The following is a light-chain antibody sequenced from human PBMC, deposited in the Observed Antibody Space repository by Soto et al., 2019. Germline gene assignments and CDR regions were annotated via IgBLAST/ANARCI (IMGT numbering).Light chain of an antibody. CDR2: KAS. CDR1: QSISTW. J-gene: IGKJ1*01. V-gene: IGKV1-5*03. CDR3: QQYNTCSSS. Sequence: DIQMTQSPSTLSASVGDSVTITCRASQSISTWLAWYQQKPGKAPKFLIYKASTLESGVPPRLSGCGSGTEFTLAISTLQPDAFAIYYCQQYNTCSSSSGQGTKVEIK.